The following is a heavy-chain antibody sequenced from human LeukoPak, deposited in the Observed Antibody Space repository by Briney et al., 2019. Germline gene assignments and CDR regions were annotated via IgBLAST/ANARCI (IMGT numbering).Heavy chain of an antibody. CDR3: ARDVSDTYGYYYYMDV. D-gene: IGHD2-21*01. CDR1: GGTFSSYA. CDR2: IIPIFGTA. Sequence: ASVEASCKASGGTFSSYAISWVRQAPGQGLEWMGGIIPIFGTANYAQKFQGRVTITADESTSTAYMELSSLRSEDTAVYYCARDVSDTYGYYYYMDVWGKGTTVTVSS. J-gene: IGHJ6*03. V-gene: IGHV1-69*13.